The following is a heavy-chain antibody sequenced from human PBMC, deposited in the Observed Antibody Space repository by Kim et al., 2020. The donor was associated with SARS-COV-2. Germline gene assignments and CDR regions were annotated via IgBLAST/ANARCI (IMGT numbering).Heavy chain of an antibody. CDR2: INHSGST. CDR3: ARGRDYYGSGSRGDY. J-gene: IGHJ4*02. V-gene: IGHV4-34*01. Sequence: SETLSLTCAVYGGSFSGYYWSWIRQPPGKGLEWIGEINHSGSTNYNPSLKSRVTISVDTSKNQFSLKLSSVTAADTAVYYCARGRDYYGSGSRGDYWGQGTLVTVSS. D-gene: IGHD3-10*01. CDR1: GGSFSGYY.